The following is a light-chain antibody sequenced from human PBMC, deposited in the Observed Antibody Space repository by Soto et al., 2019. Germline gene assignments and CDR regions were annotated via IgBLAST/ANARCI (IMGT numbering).Light chain of an antibody. CDR1: SSHIGAGYD. V-gene: IGLV1-40*01. CDR2: GNS. J-gene: IGLJ3*02. CDR3: QSYDSSLSGWV. Sequence: QSVLTQPPSVSGAPGQRVTISCTGSSSHIGAGYDVHWYQQLPGTAPKLLIYGNSNRPSGVPDRFSGSKSGTSASLAITGLQAEHASDYYCQSYDSSLSGWVFGGGTKLTVL.